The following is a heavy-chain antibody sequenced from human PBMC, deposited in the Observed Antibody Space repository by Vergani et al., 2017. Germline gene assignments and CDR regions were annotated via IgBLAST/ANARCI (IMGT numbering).Heavy chain of an antibody. J-gene: IGHJ6*02. CDR3: ARKPKIFDILTGYSYYYYYYGMDV. Sequence: EVELVETGGGLIQAGGSLRLSCEASGFIVSSYYMSWVRQAPGKGLEWVSVLYSDDRKYYRDSVYGRFTISRDNSKNTLELQMNSLRPEDTAVYYCARKPKIFDILTGYSYYYYYYGMDVWGQGTTVTVSS. CDR2: LYSDDRK. D-gene: IGHD3-9*01. CDR1: GFIVSSYY. V-gene: IGHV3-53*02.